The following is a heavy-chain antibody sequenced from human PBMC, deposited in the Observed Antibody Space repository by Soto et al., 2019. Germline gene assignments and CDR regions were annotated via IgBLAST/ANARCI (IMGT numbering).Heavy chain of an antibody. CDR3: ASVAVAGRYYYYGVDV. D-gene: IGHD6-19*01. V-gene: IGHV1-69*02. CDR1: VGTLNSHT. CDR2: IIPIFGIA. Sequence: QVQLVQSGAEVRKPGSSVKVSCKASVGTLNSHTISWVRRAPGQGLEWMGRIIPIFGIADYAQKFQGRVTITADKSTITAYMELSSLRSEDTAVYYCASVAVAGRYYYYGVDVWGQGTTVTVSS. J-gene: IGHJ6*02.